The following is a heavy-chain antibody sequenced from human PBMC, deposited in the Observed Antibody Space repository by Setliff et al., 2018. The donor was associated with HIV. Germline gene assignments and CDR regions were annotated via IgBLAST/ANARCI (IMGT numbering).Heavy chain of an antibody. Sequence: GGSLRLSCAASGFAFSTYNMNWVRQAPGKGLEWVSYISSISSTIYYADSVKGRFTISRDNAKNSLDLQMNSLRAEDTAVYYCARGGLGYFYYYYMDVWGKGTTVTVSS. CDR1: GFAFSTYN. V-gene: IGHV3-48*01. J-gene: IGHJ6*03. CDR2: ISSISSTI. D-gene: IGHD7-27*01. CDR3: ARGGLGYFYYYYMDV.